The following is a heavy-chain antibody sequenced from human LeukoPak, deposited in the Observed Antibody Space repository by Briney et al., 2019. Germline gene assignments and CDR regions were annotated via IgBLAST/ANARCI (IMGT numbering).Heavy chain of an antibody. J-gene: IGHJ4*02. Sequence: SETLSLTCTVSGGSISSGGYYWSWIRQPPGKGLEWIGYIYYSGSTYYNPSLKSRVTISVDTSKNQFSLKLSSVTAADTAVYYCARSILPYDSSGYYFWGQGTLVTVSS. CDR3: ARSILPYDSSGYYF. CDR2: IYYSGST. V-gene: IGHV4-31*03. CDR1: GGSISSGGYY. D-gene: IGHD3-22*01.